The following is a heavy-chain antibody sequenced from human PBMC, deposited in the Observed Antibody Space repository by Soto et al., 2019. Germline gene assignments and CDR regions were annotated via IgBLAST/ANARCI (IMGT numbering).Heavy chain of an antibody. CDR3: AREASGWVGGFDY. CDR2: IYSGGST. CDR1: GFTVSSNS. V-gene: IGHV3-53*02. D-gene: IGHD6-19*01. Sequence: EVQLVETGGGLIQPGGSLRLSCAASGFTVSSNSMSWVRQAPGKGLEWVSVIYSGGSTYYADSVKGRFTISRDTSKNTRYRQMNSLRAEDTAVYYCAREASGWVGGFDYWGQGTLVTVSS. J-gene: IGHJ4*02.